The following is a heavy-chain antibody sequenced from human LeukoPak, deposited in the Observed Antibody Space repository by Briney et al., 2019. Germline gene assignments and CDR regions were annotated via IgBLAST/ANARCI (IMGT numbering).Heavy chain of an antibody. J-gene: IGHJ4*02. CDR3: ARDEVGGPLKY. CDR2: IREDGNKY. CDR1: DFIFTKYW. D-gene: IGHD1-26*01. Sequence: GGSLRLTCLGSDFIFTKYWMTWVRQAPGKGLEWVANIREDGNKYNYIDAVSVRFTISRDNAKNSLYLQMNSLRAEDTAVYYCARDEVGGPLKYWGQGILVTVSS. V-gene: IGHV3-7*01.